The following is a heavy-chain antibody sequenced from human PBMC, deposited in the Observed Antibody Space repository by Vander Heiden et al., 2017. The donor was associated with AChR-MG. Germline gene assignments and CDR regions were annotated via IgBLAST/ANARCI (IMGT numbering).Heavy chain of an antibody. V-gene: IGHV3-30*18. Sequence: QVQLVESGGGVVQPGRSLRFSCAASGFTFSGYGMHWVRQAAGKGLEWVAVISYDGSNKYYADSVKGRFTISRDNSKNTLYLQMNSLRAEDTAVYYCAKDAGVWFGDYYFDYWGQGTLVTVSS. CDR2: ISYDGSNK. D-gene: IGHD3-10*01. CDR3: AKDAGVWFGDYYFDY. CDR1: GFTFSGYG. J-gene: IGHJ4*02.